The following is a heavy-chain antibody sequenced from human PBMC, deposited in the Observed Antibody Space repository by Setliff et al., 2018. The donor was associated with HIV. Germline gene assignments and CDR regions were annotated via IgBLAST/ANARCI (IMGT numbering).Heavy chain of an antibody. V-gene: IGHV1-69*13. Sequence: ASVKVSCKASGGTFSSYSITWVRQAPGQGLEWMGGIIPIFNTANYAQKFQGRVTITADESTSTAYMEVRSLTSDDTAVYSCVIDGIIRTTRVFDYWGQGTLVTVSS. D-gene: IGHD3-16*02. CDR2: IIPIFNTA. CDR3: VIDGIIRTTRVFDY. CDR1: GGTFSSYS. J-gene: IGHJ4*02.